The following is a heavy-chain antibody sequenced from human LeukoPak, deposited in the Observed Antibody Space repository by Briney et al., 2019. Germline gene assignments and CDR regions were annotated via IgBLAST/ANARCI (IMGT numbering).Heavy chain of an antibody. D-gene: IGHD6-6*01. V-gene: IGHV4-4*07. CDR3: ASSIVARPNYYYYLDV. J-gene: IGHJ6*03. Sequence: SVTLSLTCTVSGGSITSYYWNWIRQPAGKGLDWNERIYTSGGTNYNPSLKTLVTMSVDTSKNHFSLKLNSVTAADTAVLYCASSIVARPNYYYYLDVWGKGITVTVSS. CDR2: IYTSGGT. CDR1: GGSITSYY.